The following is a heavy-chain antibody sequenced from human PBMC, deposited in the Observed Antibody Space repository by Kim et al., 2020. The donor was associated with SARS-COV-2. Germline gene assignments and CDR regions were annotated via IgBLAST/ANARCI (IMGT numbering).Heavy chain of an antibody. CDR2: INHSGST. D-gene: IGHD3-10*01. CDR3: ARVRPGARAYGSGSSRYYFDY. Sequence: SETLSLTCAVYGGSFSGYYWSWIRQPPGKGLEWIGEINHSGSTNYNPSLKSRVTISVDTSKNQFSLKLSSVTAADTAVYYCARVRPGARAYGSGSSRYYFDYWGQGTLVTVSS. J-gene: IGHJ4*02. V-gene: IGHV4-34*01. CDR1: GGSFSGYY.